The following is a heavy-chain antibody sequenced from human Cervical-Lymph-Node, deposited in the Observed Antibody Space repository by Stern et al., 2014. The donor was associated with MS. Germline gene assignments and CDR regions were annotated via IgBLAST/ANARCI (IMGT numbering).Heavy chain of an antibody. V-gene: IGHV1-8*01. D-gene: IGHD1-26*01. CDR3: ARGRELLSLDY. CDR1: GYTFTSYD. CDR2: MNPYSGNA. Sequence: QLVESGAEVKKPGASVKGSCKASGYTFTSYDIHWVRQGTGQGLEWMGWMNPYSGNAVYAQKFQGRVTMTRDTSTSTAYLELTSLRSEDTAVFYCARGRELLSLDYWGQGTLVTVSS. J-gene: IGHJ4*02.